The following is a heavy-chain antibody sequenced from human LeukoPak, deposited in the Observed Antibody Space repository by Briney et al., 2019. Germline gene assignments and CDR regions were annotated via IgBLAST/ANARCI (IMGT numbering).Heavy chain of an antibody. CDR3: ARRAGAYSHPYDY. D-gene: IGHD4/OR15-4a*01. Sequence: PGGSLRLSCAASGFTFTTYWMSWVRQAPGKGLEGVANIKQDGTEKYYVDSVKGRFTISRDNAKNSLHLQMNSLRVEDTAVYYCARRAGAYSHPYDYWGQGTLVTVSS. V-gene: IGHV3-7*03. CDR2: IKQDGTEK. CDR1: GFTFTTYW. J-gene: IGHJ4*02.